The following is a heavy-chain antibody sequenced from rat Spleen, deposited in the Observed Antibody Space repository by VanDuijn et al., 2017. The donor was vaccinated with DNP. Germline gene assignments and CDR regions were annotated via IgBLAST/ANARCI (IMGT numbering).Heavy chain of an antibody. D-gene: IGHD1-11*01. CDR1: GYSITSNY. J-gene: IGHJ1*01. Sequence: EVQLQESGPGLVKPSQSLSLTCSVTGYSITSNYWAWIRKFPGNKMEWMGYINYIGTTAYNPSLRSRISITRDTSKNQFFLQLNSVTTEDTATYYCARGLNYGGYKYYYWYFDFWGPGTMVTVSS. V-gene: IGHV3-1*01. CDR3: ARGLNYGGYKYYYWYFDF. CDR2: INYIGTT.